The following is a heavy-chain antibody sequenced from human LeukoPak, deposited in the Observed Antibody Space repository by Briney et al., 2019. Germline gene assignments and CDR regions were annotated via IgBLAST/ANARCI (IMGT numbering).Heavy chain of an antibody. CDR2: IYSGGST. J-gene: IGHJ6*02. Sequence: PGGSLRLSCAASGFTFSSYSMNWVRQAPGKGLEWVSLIYSGGSTYYADSVKGRFTISRDNSKNTLYLQMNSLRAEDTAVYYCARDFSPGSYYYYGMDVWGQGTTVTVSS. V-gene: IGHV3-66*01. CDR3: ARDFSPGSYYYYGMDV. CDR1: GFTFSSYS.